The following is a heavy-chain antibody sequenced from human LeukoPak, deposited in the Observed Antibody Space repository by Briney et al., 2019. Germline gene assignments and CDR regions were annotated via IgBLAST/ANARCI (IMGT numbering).Heavy chain of an antibody. D-gene: IGHD3-22*01. CDR1: GGSISSYY. J-gene: IGHJ4*02. V-gene: IGHV4-59*08. Sequence: PSETLSLTCTVSGGSISSYYWSWIRQPPGKGLEWIGYIYYSGSTNYNPSLKSRVTISVDTSKNQFSLKLSSVTAADTAVYYCARHKQYYYDSSGYYYPGTDRFDYWGQGTLVTVSS. CDR3: ARHKQYYYDSSGYYYPGTDRFDY. CDR2: IYYSGST.